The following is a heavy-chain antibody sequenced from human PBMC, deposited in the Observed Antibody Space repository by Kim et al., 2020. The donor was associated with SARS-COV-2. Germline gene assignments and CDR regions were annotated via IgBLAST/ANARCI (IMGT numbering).Heavy chain of an antibody. J-gene: IGHJ4*02. D-gene: IGHD2-2*01. Sequence: SETLSLTCAVYGGSFSGYYWSWIRQPPGKGLEWIGEINHSGSTNYNPSLKSRVTISVDTSKNQFSLKLSSVTAADTAVYYCARVHCSSTSCPSNDYWGQGTLVTVSS. CDR1: GGSFSGYY. CDR2: INHSGST. V-gene: IGHV4-34*01. CDR3: ARVHCSSTSCPSNDY.